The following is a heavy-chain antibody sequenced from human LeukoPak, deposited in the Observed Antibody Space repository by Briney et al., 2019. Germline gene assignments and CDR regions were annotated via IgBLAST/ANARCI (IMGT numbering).Heavy chain of an antibody. CDR1: DGSISNSY. J-gene: IGHJ4*02. Sequence: SETLSLSCTVSDGSISNSYWHWVRPSPGKGLEWPGYIYTSGSTNYNPSLKSRITLSIDTSKNQFSLRLSSVTAADTAVYYCANSYDGKVVPFDCWGQGSLVTVSS. CDR2: IYTSGST. V-gene: IGHV4-4*09. CDR3: ANSYDGKVVPFDC. D-gene: IGHD4-23*01.